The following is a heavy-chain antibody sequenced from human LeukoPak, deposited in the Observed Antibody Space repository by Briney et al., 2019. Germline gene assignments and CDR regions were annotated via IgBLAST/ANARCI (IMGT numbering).Heavy chain of an antibody. D-gene: IGHD3-3*01. CDR1: GFTFSSYA. CDR2: ISGSGSTI. V-gene: IGHV3-48*04. Sequence: GGSLRLSCAASGFTFSSYAMSWVRQAPGKGLEWVSAISGSGSTIYYADSVKGRFTISRDNAKNSLYLQMNSLRAEDTAVYYCAREVHRITIFGVGDGFDMWGQGTMVTVSS. CDR3: AREVHRITIFGVGDGFDM. J-gene: IGHJ3*02.